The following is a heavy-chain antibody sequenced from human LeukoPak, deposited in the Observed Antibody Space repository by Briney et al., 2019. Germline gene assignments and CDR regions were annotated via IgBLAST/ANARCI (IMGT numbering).Heavy chain of an antibody. V-gene: IGHV1-2*06. CDR3: ARRLCSGGSCSLDY. CDR2: INPNSGGT. J-gene: IGHJ4*02. CDR1: GYTFTGYY. D-gene: IGHD2-15*01. Sequence: ASVKVSCKASGYTFTGYYMHWVRQAPGQGLEWMGRINPNSGGTNYAQKFQGRVTMTRDTSISTAYMELSRLRSDDTAVYYCARRLCSGGSCSLDYWGQGTLVTVSS.